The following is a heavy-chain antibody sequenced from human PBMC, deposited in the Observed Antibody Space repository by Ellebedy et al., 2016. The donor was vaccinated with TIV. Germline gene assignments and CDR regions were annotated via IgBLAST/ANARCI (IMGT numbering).Heavy chain of an antibody. CDR3: GRAMDV. J-gene: IGHJ6*04. CDR2: IKQDESEK. V-gene: IGHV3-7*01. CDR1: GFTFSNYW. Sequence: GESLKISXAASGFTFSNYWMHWVRQVPGRGLEWVANIKQDESEKYYVDSVKGRFTISRDNAKNSLYLQMNSLRVEDTAVYYCGRAMDVWGKGTTVTVSS.